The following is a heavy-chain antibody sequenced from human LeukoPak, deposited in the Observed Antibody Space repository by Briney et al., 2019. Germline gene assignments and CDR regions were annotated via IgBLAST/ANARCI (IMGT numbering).Heavy chain of an antibody. V-gene: IGHV3-15*01. CDR1: GFTFSNAW. CDR3: TTTSSRGPYYSYYYMDV. D-gene: IGHD3-10*01. CDR2: IKSKTDGGAT. Sequence: GGSLRLSCAASGFTFSNAWMSWVRQAPGKGLEWVGHIKSKTDGGATDYAAPVKGRFTISRDDSKNTLYLQMNSLKTDDTAVYYCTTTSSRGPYYSYYYMDVWGKGTTVTVSS. J-gene: IGHJ6*03.